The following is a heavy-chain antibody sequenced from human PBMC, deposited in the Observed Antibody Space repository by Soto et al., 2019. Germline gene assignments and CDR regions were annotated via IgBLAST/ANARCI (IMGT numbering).Heavy chain of an antibody. CDR3: ASGHDAYKVRY. J-gene: IGHJ4*02. D-gene: IGHD1-1*01. Sequence: QVQLQESGPGLVKPSQTLSLTCTVSGGSISSGGTGSYWTWIRQLPGKGLEWIGYIYYTGNTYYIPSLKSRPTISIDSSENQFALKLTSVTAADTVVYFCASGHDAYKVRYWGQGTLVTVSS. CDR1: GGSISSGGTGSY. CDR2: IYYTGNT. V-gene: IGHV4-31*03.